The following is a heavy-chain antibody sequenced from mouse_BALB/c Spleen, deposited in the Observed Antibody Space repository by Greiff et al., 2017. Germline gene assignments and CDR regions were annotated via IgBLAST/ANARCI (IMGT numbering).Heavy chain of an antibody. Sequence: EVKVVESGGGLVKPGGSLKLSCAASGFTFSSYAMSWVRQSPEKRLEWVAEISSGGSYTYYPDTLTGRFTISRDNAKNTLYLEMSSLRSEDTAMYYCAREKAYSGNHYAMDYWGQGTSVTVSA. CDR1: GFTFSSYA. CDR2: ISSGGSYT. J-gene: IGHJ4*01. V-gene: IGHV5-9-4*01. CDR3: AREKAYSGNHYAMDY. D-gene: IGHD2-10*01.